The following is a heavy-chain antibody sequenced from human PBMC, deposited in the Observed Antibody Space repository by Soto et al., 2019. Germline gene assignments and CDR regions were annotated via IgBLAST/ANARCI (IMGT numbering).Heavy chain of an antibody. CDR3: ARKVGASAY. J-gene: IGHJ4*01. D-gene: IGHD1-26*01. CDR1: GYTFTYFD. Sequence: ASVKVSCKASGYTFTYFDVHWVRQAPGQGLEWMGGINAVIGATKYSQKFQGRVTIATDTSTSTAYMELSSLTSEDTAVYYCARKVGASAYWG. CDR2: INAVIGAT. V-gene: IGHV1-3*01.